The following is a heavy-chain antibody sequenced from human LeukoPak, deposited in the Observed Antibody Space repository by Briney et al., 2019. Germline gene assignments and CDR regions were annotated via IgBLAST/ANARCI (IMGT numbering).Heavy chain of an antibody. CDR1: AFTVSSYE. J-gene: IGHJ2*01. CDR3: ATLGALVVITHWYFDL. V-gene: IGHV3-48*03. D-gene: IGHD3-22*01. Sequence: GGSLRLSCAASAFTVSSYEMNWVRQAPGKGLEWVSYISSSGSTIYYADSVKGRFTISRDNAKNSLYLQMNSLRAEDTAVYYCATLGALVVITHWYFDLWGRGALVTVSS. CDR2: ISSSGSTI.